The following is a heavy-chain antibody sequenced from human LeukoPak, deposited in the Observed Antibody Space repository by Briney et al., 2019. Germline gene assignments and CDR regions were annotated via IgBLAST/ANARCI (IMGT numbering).Heavy chain of an antibody. J-gene: IGHJ6*03. V-gene: IGHV1-8*03. CDR1: GYTFTSYD. CDR2: MNPNSGNT. D-gene: IGHD6-13*01. CDR3: ARAAGHSIAAALYYYMDV. Sequence: ASVKVSCKASGYTFTSYDINWVRQATGQGLEWMGWMNPNSGNTGYAQKFQGRVTITRNTSISTAYMELSSLRSEDTAVYYCARAAGHSIAAALYYYMDVWGKGTTVTVSS.